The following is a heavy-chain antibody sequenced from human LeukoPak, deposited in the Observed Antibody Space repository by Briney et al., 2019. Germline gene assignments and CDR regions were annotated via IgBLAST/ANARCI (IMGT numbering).Heavy chain of an antibody. CDR2: ISSSSSTI. V-gene: IGHV3-48*02. Sequence: GGSLRLSCAASGFTFSSYSMNWVRQAPGKGLEWVSYISSSSSTIYYADSVKGRFTISRDNAKNSLYLQMSSLRDEDTAVYYCARPPQVVVITNYYFDYWGQGTLVTVSS. J-gene: IGHJ4*02. D-gene: IGHD3-22*01. CDR1: GFTFSSYS. CDR3: ARPPQVVVITNYYFDY.